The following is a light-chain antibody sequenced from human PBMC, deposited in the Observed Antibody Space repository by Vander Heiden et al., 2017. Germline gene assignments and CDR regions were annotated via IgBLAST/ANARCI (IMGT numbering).Light chain of an antibody. Sequence: AIQMTQSPSSLSASVGDSVSITCRASQGIGNDLGWYQMKPGKAPKLLIYNAFSLQSGVPSRFGGSKSGTEFTLTISSLQPEDFATYYCLQDSGYPYTFGQGTKLEIK. J-gene: IGKJ2*01. V-gene: IGKV1-6*01. CDR1: QGIGND. CDR2: NAF. CDR3: LQDSGYPYT.